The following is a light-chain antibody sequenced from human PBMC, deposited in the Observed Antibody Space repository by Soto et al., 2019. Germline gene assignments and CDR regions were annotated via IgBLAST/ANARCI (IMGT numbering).Light chain of an antibody. J-gene: IGKJ1*01. V-gene: IGKV1-33*01. CDR1: QDIATY. Sequence: DIQMTQSPSSLSASVGNRVTITCQASQDIATYLNWYQQKPGKAPNLLIYDASNLETGVPSRFSGSGSGTEFTLTISSLQPDDFAAYYCQQYNSYMWTFGQGTKVEIK. CDR3: QQYNSYMWT. CDR2: DAS.